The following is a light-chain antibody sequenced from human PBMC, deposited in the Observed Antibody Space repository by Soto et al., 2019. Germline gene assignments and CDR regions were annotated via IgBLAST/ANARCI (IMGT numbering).Light chain of an antibody. CDR3: QQYNNWPPGT. Sequence: EIVMTQSPATLSVSPGERATLSCRASQSVSSNLAWYQQKPGQAPRLLIYGASTRATGIPARFSGSGSGTEVTLTISSRQSEEFAVYYCQQYNNWPPGTFGQGTKLEIK. V-gene: IGKV3-15*01. CDR1: QSVSSN. J-gene: IGKJ2*02. CDR2: GAS.